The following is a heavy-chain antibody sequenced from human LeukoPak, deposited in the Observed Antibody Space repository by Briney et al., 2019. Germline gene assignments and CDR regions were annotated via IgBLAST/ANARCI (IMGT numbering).Heavy chain of an antibody. CDR3: ARGDGKFDY. V-gene: IGHV4-4*07. CDR1: GGSISSYY. J-gene: IGHJ4*02. Sequence: SETLSLTCTVSGGSISSYYWTWIRQPAGKGREWIGRIYTSRSTNYNPSLKSRVTMSVDTSKNQFSLKLSSVTAADTAIYYCARGDGKFDYWGLGTLVTVSP. D-gene: IGHD2-21*02. CDR2: IYTSRST.